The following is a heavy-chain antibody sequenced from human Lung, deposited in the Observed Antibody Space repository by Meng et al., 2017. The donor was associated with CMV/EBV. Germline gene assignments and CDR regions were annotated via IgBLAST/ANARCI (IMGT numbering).Heavy chain of an antibody. CDR3: ARETSWGMGWLHFYY. D-gene: IGHD5-12*01. J-gene: IGHJ4*02. CDR2: ISSSSSYI. Sequence: LTXADSGFPFSSYSMNWVRQAPGKGLEWVSSISSSSSYIYYADSVKGRFTISRDNAKNSLYLQMNSLGAEDTAVYYCARETSWGMGWLHFYYWGQGTXVTVSS. CDR1: GFPFSSYS. V-gene: IGHV3-21*01.